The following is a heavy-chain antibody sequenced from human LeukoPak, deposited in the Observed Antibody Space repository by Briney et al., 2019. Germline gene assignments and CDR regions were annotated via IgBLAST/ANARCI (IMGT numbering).Heavy chain of an antibody. Sequence: GGSLRLSCAASGFTFSSYAMHWVRQAPGKGLEWVAVISYDGSNKYYADSVKGRFTISRDNSKNTLYLQMNSLRAEDTAVYYCARGGSGDTAYYFDYWGQGTLVTVSS. CDR3: ARGGSGDTAYYFDY. V-gene: IGHV3-30-3*01. J-gene: IGHJ4*02. D-gene: IGHD5-18*01. CDR2: ISYDGSNK. CDR1: GFTFSSYA.